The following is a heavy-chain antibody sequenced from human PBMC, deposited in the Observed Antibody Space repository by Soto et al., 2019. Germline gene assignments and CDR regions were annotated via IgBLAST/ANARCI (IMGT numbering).Heavy chain of an antibody. CDR3: VSRIPSWVFDY. J-gene: IGHJ4*01. CDR1: GLSVSDNY. D-gene: IGHD2-21*01. V-gene: IGHV3-53*01. Sequence: GGSLRLSCVASGLSVSDNYMGWVRQAPGRGLEWVSVMYAGGDTHYADSVKGRFTISRDKSENTLYLQMNSLRDEDTGVYFCVSRIPSWVFDYWGLGTLVTVSS. CDR2: MYAGGDT.